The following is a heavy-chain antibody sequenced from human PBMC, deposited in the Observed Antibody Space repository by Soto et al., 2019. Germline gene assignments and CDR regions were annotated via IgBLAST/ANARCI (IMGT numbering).Heavy chain of an antibody. Sequence: GGSLRLSCAASGFTFSDYYMSWIRQAPGKGLEWVSYISSSGSTIYYADSVKGRFTISRDNAKNSLYLQMNSLRAEDTAVYYCASPYSSSWFSQNYWGQGTLVTVSS. CDR1: GFTFSDYY. J-gene: IGHJ4*02. D-gene: IGHD6-13*01. V-gene: IGHV3-11*01. CDR3: ASPYSSSWFSQNY. CDR2: ISSSGSTI.